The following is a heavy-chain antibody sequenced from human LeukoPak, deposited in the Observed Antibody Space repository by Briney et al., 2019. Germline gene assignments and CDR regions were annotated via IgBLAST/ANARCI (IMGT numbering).Heavy chain of an antibody. V-gene: IGHV4-59*01. CDR2: IYYSGST. D-gene: IGHD6-13*01. CDR1: GGSISSYY. CDR3: ARAEMATMPSWCYGMDV. J-gene: IGHJ6*02. Sequence: SETLSLTCTVSGGSISSYYWSWIRQPPGKGLEWIGYIYYSGSTNYNPSLKSRVTISVDTSKNQFSLKLSSVTAADTAVYYCARAEMATMPSWCYGMDVWGQGTTVTVSS.